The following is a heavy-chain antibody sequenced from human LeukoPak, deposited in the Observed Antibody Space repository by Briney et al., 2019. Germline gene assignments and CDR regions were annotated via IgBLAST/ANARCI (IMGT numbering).Heavy chain of an antibody. CDR1: GFSFSFYW. CDR3: ARGTLYSSSSGDY. CDR2: INGDGSST. Sequence: GGSLRLSCAASGFSFSFYWMHWVRQAPGKGPVWVSHINGDGSSTNYADSVKGRFTISRDNVKKTVHLQMNSLRAEDTAVYYCARGTLYSSSSGDYWGQGTLVTVSS. J-gene: IGHJ4*02. D-gene: IGHD6-6*01. V-gene: IGHV3-74*01.